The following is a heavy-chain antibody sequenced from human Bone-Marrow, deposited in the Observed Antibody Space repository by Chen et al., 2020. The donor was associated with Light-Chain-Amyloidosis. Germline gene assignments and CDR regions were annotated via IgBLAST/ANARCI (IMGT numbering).Heavy chain of an antibody. CDR3: AKGKSGYDSRSPTDV. J-gene: IGHJ6*02. Sequence: EVQLLESGGGLVQPGGSLRLSCAAYGFTFSRYAMGWVRQSPGKGLEWVSAIGCTGVRPYYADSMKGRFTISRDNSKTTLYLQMNSLRAEDTAVYYCAKGKSGYDSRSPTDVWGQGTTVTVSS. CDR1: GFTFSRYA. D-gene: IGHD5-12*01. V-gene: IGHV3-23*01. CDR2: IGCTGVRP.